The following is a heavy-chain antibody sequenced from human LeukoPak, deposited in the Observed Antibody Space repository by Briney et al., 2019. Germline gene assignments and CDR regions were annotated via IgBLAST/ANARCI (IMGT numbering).Heavy chain of an antibody. J-gene: IGHJ4*02. CDR1: GGTFSSYA. CDR2: IIPILGIA. V-gene: IGHV1-69*04. Sequence: SVTVSCKASGGTFSSYAISWVRQAPGQGLEWMGRIIPILGIANYAQKFQGRVTITADKSTSTAYMELSSLRSEDTAVYYCAGAPYYYDSSGYPPFWGQGTLVTVSS. CDR3: AGAPYYYDSSGYPPF. D-gene: IGHD3-22*01.